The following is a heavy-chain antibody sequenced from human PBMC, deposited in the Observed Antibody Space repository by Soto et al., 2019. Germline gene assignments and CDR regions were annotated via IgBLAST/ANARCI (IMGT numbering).Heavy chain of an antibody. V-gene: IGHV3-33*01. CDR3: ARCRYSTLYYFDY. CDR2: IWYDGSNK. Sequence: QVQLVESGGGVVQPGRSLRLSCAASGFTFSSYGMHWVRQAPGKGLEWVAVIWYDGSNKYYADSVKGRFTISRDNSKNTLYLQMNSLRAEDTAVYYCARCRYSTLYYFDYWGQGTLVTVSS. D-gene: IGHD6-13*01. CDR1: GFTFSSYG. J-gene: IGHJ4*02.